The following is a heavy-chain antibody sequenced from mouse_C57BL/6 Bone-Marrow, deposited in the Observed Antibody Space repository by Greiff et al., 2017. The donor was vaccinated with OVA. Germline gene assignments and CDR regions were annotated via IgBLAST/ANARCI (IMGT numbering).Heavy chain of an antibody. CDR2: IDPSDSYT. CDR1: GYTFTSYW. J-gene: IGHJ4*01. D-gene: IGHD1-2*01. Sequence: QVQLQQPGAELVMPGASVKLSCKASGYTFTSYWMHWVKQRPGQGLEWIGEIDPSDSYTNYNQKFKGKSTLTVDKSSSTAYMQLSSLTSEDSAVYYCARDSITTGAMDYWGQGTSVTVSS. V-gene: IGHV1-69*01. CDR3: ARDSITTGAMDY.